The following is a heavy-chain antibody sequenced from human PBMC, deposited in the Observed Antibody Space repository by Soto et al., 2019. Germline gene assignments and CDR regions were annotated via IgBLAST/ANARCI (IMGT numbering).Heavy chain of an antibody. CDR1: GFIFSSYA. CDR3: ARDGDNAFDI. D-gene: IGHD3-10*01. CDR2: IWYDGSNK. Sequence: QVHLVQSGGGVVQPGRSLRLSCEASGFIFSSYAMHWVRQAPGKGLEWVAVIWYDGSNKYYADSVKGRLTISRDNSKNTLYLQMNRLRAEDTAVYYCARDGDNAFDIWVQGTMVTVSS. J-gene: IGHJ3*02. V-gene: IGHV3-33*01.